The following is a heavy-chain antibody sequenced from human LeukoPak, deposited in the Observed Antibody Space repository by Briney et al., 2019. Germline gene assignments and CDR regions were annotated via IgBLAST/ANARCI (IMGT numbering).Heavy chain of an antibody. Sequence: VASVKVSCKASGYTFTGYYMHWARQAPGQGLEWMGWINPNSGGTNYAQKFQGRVTMTRDTSISTAYMELSRLRSDDTAVYYCARDLVVVTGYHYYYGMDVWGQGTTVTVSS. CDR1: GYTFTGYY. J-gene: IGHJ6*02. CDR2: INPNSGGT. D-gene: IGHD2-2*01. V-gene: IGHV1-2*02. CDR3: ARDLVVVTGYHYYYGMDV.